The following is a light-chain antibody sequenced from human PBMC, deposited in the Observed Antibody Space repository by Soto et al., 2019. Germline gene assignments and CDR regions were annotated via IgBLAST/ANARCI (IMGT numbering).Light chain of an antibody. J-gene: IGKJ5*01. CDR2: GAS. CDR1: QSVSSSY. Sequence: EIVLTQSPATLSLSPGERVTLSCRASQSVSSSYLAWYQQKPGQAPRLLIYGASSRATGIPDRFSGSGSGTAFTLTISRLEPEDFAVYFCQQYGTSTYTFGQGTRLEIK. V-gene: IGKV3-20*01. CDR3: QQYGTSTYT.